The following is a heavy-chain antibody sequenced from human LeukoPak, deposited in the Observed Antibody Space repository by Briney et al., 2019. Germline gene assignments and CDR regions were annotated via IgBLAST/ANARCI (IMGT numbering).Heavy chain of an antibody. V-gene: IGHV3-30*03. CDR3: ARPYLPVAGTWHIDY. D-gene: IGHD6-19*01. Sequence: GGSLRLSCAASGFTFRNYAMHWVRQAPGKGLEWVAVISYDGSNKYNADSVKGRFTISRDNSKNTLYLQMNSLRAEDTAVYYCARPYLPVAGTWHIDYWGQGTLVTVSS. CDR1: GFTFRNYA. J-gene: IGHJ4*02. CDR2: ISYDGSNK.